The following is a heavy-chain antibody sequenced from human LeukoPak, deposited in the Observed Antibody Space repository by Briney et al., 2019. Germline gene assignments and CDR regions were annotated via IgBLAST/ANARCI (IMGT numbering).Heavy chain of an antibody. CDR2: IYYSGST. D-gene: IGHD3-22*01. Sequence: SETLSLTCTVSGGSISSYYWSWIRQPPGKGLNWIGYIYYSGSTNYNPSLKSRVTISVDTSKNQFSLKLSSVTAADTAVYYCARNGDYYDSSGYYRMYYFDYWGQGTLVTVSS. J-gene: IGHJ4*02. CDR1: GGSISSYY. CDR3: ARNGDYYDSSGYYRMYYFDY. V-gene: IGHV4-59*08.